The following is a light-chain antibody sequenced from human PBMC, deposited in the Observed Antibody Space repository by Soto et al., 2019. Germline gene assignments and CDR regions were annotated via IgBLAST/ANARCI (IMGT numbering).Light chain of an antibody. CDR1: QSVGTY. CDR2: GAS. J-gene: IGKJ1*01. V-gene: IGKV3-15*01. Sequence: EIVMTQSQATLSVSPGERATLSCRASQSVGTYLAWSQQKPGQAPRLLIYGASTRAAGISPRFSGGGSGTEFTLAISSLQSEEFAVYYCQQYNDWPRTFGQGTKVVIK. CDR3: QQYNDWPRT.